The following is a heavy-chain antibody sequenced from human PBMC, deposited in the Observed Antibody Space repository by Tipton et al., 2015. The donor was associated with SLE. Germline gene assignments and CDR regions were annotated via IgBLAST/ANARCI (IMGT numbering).Heavy chain of an antibody. V-gene: IGHV1-8*01. CDR3: AEGLSSSYGLQH. D-gene: IGHD6-13*01. Sequence: QSGAEVKKPGASVKVSCKASGYTFTSYDINWVRQATGQGLEWMGWMNPNSGNTGYAQKFQGRVTMTRNTSISTAYMELSSLRSEDTAVYYCAEGLSSSYGLQHWGQGTLITVSS. CDR2: MNPNSGNT. J-gene: IGHJ1*01. CDR1: GYTFTSYD.